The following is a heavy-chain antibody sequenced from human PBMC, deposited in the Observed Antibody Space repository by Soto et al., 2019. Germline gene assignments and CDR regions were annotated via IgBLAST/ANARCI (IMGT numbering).Heavy chain of an antibody. CDR2: IYYSGST. CDR3: AGGGDGYNYQWRAFDI. D-gene: IGHD5-12*01. Sequence: SETLSLTCTVSGGPISSYYWSWIRQPPGKGLEWIGYIYYSGSTNYNPSLKSRVTISVDTSKNQFSLKLSSVTAADTAVYYCAGGGDGYNYQWRAFDIWGQGTMVTVS. J-gene: IGHJ3*02. V-gene: IGHV4-59*01. CDR1: GGPISSYY.